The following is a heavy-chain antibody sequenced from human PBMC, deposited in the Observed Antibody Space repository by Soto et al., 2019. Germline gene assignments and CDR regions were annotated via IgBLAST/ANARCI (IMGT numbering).Heavy chain of an antibody. Sequence: ASVKVSCKASGYTFTGYYMHWVRQAPGQGLEWMGWINPNSGGTNYAQKFQGRVTMTRDTSISTAYMELSRLRSDDTAVYYCARDLKAAAGTGFDYWGQGTLVTVSS. CDR1: GYTFTGYY. D-gene: IGHD6-13*01. V-gene: IGHV1-2*02. CDR3: ARDLKAAAGTGFDY. J-gene: IGHJ4*02. CDR2: INPNSGGT.